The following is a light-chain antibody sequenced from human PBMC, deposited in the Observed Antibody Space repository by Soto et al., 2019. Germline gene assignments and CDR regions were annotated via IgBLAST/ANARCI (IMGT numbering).Light chain of an antibody. CDR1: QSVTNY. CDR3: QQRGKWPST. V-gene: IGKV3-11*01. J-gene: IGKJ2*02. CDR2: GAS. Sequence: EIFLTQSPDTLSLSPGERATLTCRASQSVTNYIAWYQQRPGQAPRLLIYGASTRATGIPARFSGSGSGTEFTLTISSLQSEDFAVYYCQQRGKWPSTFGPGTKVDIK.